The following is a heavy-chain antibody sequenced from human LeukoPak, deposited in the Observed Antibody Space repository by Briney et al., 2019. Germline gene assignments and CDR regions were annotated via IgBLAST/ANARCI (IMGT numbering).Heavy chain of an antibody. CDR1: GLTFSAYA. J-gene: IGHJ4*02. CDR2: ISDSGGST. CDR3: AKLGGYCSSGSCRDFDY. Sequence: ARGSLRLSCAVPGLTFSAYAMTWVCQAPQKGLEWVSTISDSGGSTYYADSLKGRFTISTDNSNNTLYLQVDSLRAEDTAVYYCAKLGGYCSSGSCRDFDYWGQGTLVTVSS. V-gene: IGHV3-23*01. D-gene: IGHD2-15*01.